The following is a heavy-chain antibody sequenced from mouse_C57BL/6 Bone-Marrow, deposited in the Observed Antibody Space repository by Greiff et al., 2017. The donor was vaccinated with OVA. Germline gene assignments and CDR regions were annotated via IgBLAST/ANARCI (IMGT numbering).Heavy chain of an antibody. CDR2: IDPENGDT. CDR3: TTPYDYDGDYFDY. J-gene: IGHJ2*01. V-gene: IGHV14-4*01. CDR1: GFNIKDDY. Sequence: EVQLQQSGAELVRPGASVKLSCTASGFNIKDDYMHWVKQRPEQGLEWIGWIDPENGDTEYASKFQGKATITADTSSNTADLQLSSLTSEDTAVYYGTTPYDYDGDYFDYWGQGTTLTVSS. D-gene: IGHD2-4*01.